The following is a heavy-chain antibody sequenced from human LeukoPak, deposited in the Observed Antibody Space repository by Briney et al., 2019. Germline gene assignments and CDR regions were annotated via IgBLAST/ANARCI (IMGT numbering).Heavy chain of an antibody. D-gene: IGHD2-15*01. V-gene: IGHV4-30-2*01. Sequence: SQTLSLTCAVSDGSVSSGGYSWSWIRQPPGKGLVWIGYIYHSGSTYYNPSLKSRVTISVDRSKNQFSLKLSSVTAADTAVSYCARVSASGGSWGNFDYWGQGTLVTVSS. J-gene: IGHJ4*02. CDR1: DGSVSSGGYS. CDR2: IYHSGST. CDR3: ARVSASGGSWGNFDY.